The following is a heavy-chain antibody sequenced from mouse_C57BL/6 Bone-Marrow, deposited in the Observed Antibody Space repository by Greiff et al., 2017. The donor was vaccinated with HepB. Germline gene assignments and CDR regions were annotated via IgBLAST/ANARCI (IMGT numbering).Heavy chain of an antibody. J-gene: IGHJ4*01. CDR3: ARPGYYYAMDY. CDR2: ISSGSSTI. V-gene: IGHV5-17*01. CDR1: GFTFSDYG. Sequence: EVKVEESGGGLVKPGGSLKLSCAASGFTFSDYGMHWVRQAPEKGLEWVAYISSGSSTIYYADTVKGRFTISRDNAKNTLFLQMTSLRSEDTAMYYCARPGYYYAMDYWGQGTSVTVSS.